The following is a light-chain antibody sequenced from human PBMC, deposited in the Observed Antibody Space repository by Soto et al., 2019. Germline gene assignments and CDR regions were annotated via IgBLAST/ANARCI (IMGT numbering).Light chain of an antibody. Sequence: DIQMTQSPCMLSGAVGDRVTISCRASQNVNIFLAWYQQKPGKAPKLLISDASTLESGVPSRFSGSGSGTEFTLTITGLQPDDSATYYCQQYSSYYRPFGQGTKVDIK. CDR3: QQYSSYYRP. CDR1: QNVNIF. V-gene: IGKV1-5*01. CDR2: DAS. J-gene: IGKJ1*01.